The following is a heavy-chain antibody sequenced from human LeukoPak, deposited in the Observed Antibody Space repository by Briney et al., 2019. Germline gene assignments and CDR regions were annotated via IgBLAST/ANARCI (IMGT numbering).Heavy chain of an antibody. CDR1: GHTFTGYY. CDR2: INANSGGT. D-gene: IGHD3-3*01. V-gene: IGHV1-2*02. CDR3: ARGPDSKYYDFWSGYYTEYYFDY. J-gene: IGHJ4*02. Sequence: ASVRVSCKASGHTFTGYYMHWVRQAPGQGLEWMGWINANSGGTNYAQKFQGRVTMTRDTSISTAYMELSRLRSDDTAVYYCARGPDSKYYDFWSGYYTEYYFDYWGQGTLVTVSS.